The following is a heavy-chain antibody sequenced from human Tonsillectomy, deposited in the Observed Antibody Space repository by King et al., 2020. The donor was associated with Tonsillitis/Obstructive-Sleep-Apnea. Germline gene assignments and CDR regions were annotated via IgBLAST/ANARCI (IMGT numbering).Heavy chain of an antibody. V-gene: IGHV3-11*05. J-gene: IGHJ6*03. D-gene: IGHD2/OR15-2a*01. CDR2: TSTNRRYT. CDR3: AREISSYYYMDV. CDR1: GLTFSDSF. Sequence: VQLVESGGGLVKPGGSLRLSCAASGLTFSDSFMNWIRQAPGKGLEWVSYTSTNRRYTKYADSVKGRFSISRENAKNSLYLQMNSLRAEDTAVYYCAREISSYYYMDVWGKGTTVTVSS.